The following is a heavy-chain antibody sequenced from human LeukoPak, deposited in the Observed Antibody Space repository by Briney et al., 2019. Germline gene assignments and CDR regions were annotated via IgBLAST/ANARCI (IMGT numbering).Heavy chain of an antibody. Sequence: GGSLRLSCAASGFTVSSNYMSWVRQAPGKGLEWVSVIYSGGSTNYADSVKGRFTISRDNSKNTLYLQMNSLRAEDTAVYYCARGVTMVRPYFDYWGQGTLVTVSS. CDR3: ARGVTMVRPYFDY. CDR2: IYSGGST. D-gene: IGHD3-10*01. J-gene: IGHJ4*02. V-gene: IGHV3-66*01. CDR1: GFTVSSNY.